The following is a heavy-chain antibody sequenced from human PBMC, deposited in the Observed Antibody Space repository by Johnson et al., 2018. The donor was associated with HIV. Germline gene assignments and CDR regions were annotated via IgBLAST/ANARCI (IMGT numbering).Heavy chain of an antibody. CDR2: INWNGGSS. V-gene: IGHV3-20*04. CDR1: GFTFDDCG. J-gene: IGHJ3*02. D-gene: IGHD6-19*01. CDR3: ARGVGGAGDDAFDI. Sequence: MLLVESGGGVVRPGGSLRLSCAASGFTFDDCGMSWVRQGPGKGLEWVSGINWNGGSSGYADLVKGRFTISRDNAKNSLYMQMNSLRAEDTALYYCARGVGGAGDDAFDIWGQGTMVTVSS.